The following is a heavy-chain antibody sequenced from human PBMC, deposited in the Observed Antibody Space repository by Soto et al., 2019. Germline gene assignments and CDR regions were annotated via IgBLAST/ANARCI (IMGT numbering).Heavy chain of an antibody. J-gene: IGHJ4*02. D-gene: IGHD3-9*01. CDR1: GFTFSSYA. V-gene: IGHV3-30-3*01. CDR3: ARENYDILTGSTYFDY. Sequence: VQLVESGGGVVQPGRSLRLSCAASGFTFSSYAMHWVRQAPGKGLEWVAVISYDGSNKYYADSVKGRFTISRDNSKNTLYLQMNSLRAEDTAVYYCARENYDILTGSTYFDYWGQGTLVTVSS. CDR2: ISYDGSNK.